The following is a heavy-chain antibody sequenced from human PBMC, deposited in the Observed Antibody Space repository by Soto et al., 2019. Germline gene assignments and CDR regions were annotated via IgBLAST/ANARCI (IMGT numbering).Heavy chain of an antibody. Sequence: EVQLVESGGGLVKPGGSLRLSCAASGFTFSNAWMNWVRQAPGKGLEWVGRIKSKTDGGTTDYAAPVKGRFTISRDGSKTTLHLQMNSLKTGDTAVDYWTTGYWNYAMFFAYWGQGNLVTVSS. J-gene: IGHJ4*02. CDR3: TTGYWNYAMFFAY. D-gene: IGHD1-7*01. CDR2: IKSKTDGGTT. V-gene: IGHV3-15*07. CDR1: GFTFSNAW.